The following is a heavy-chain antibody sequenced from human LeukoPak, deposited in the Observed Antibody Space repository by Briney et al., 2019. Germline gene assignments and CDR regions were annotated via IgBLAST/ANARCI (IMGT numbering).Heavy chain of an antibody. J-gene: IGHJ4*02. CDR2: INQGGSRL. Sequence: GGTLRLSCAGSGFTFGRYWMSWVRQAPGKGLEWVASINQGGSRLHYLDSVTGRFIISRDDAQNSLFLQMTRLRVDDTAVYYCARLKDDVTKLDYWGQGTLVSVSS. CDR3: ARLKDDVTKLDY. D-gene: IGHD2-8*01. CDR1: GFTFGRYW. V-gene: IGHV3-7*01.